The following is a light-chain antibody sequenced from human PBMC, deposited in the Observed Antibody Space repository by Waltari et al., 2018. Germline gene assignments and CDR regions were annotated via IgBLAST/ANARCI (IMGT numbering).Light chain of an antibody. Sequence: SALTQPRSVSVSPGQSVTISFPCTRIDVGPYHYVSWHQQHPGQAPKLIICDVSKRPSGVPDRFSGSKSGDTASLTISGLQAEDEADYYCCSYTVSNTLLFGGGTKLTVL. J-gene: IGLJ3*02. V-gene: IGLV2-11*01. CDR2: DVS. CDR1: RIDVGPYHY. CDR3: CSYTVSNTLL.